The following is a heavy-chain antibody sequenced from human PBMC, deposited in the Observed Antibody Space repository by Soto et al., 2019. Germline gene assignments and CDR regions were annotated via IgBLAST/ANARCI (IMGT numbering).Heavy chain of an antibody. Sequence: ASVKVSCKASGYTFASYGISWVRQAPGQGLEWMGWISAYNGNTNYAQKLQGRVTMTTDTSTSTAYMELRSLRSDDTAVYYCARMGMLSRGRGGPHYYYYVMDVWGQGTKVTVAS. V-gene: IGHV1-18*01. J-gene: IGHJ6*02. CDR3: ARMGMLSRGRGGPHYYYYVMDV. D-gene: IGHD3-10*01. CDR1: GYTFASYG. CDR2: ISAYNGNT.